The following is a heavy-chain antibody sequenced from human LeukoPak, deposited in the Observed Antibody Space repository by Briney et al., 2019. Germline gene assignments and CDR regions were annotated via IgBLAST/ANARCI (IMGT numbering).Heavy chain of an antibody. CDR2: ISAYSDNR. D-gene: IGHD2-15*01. CDR3: ARSRSPHYYSFYLDV. Sequence: ASVKVSCKTSGYTFTTYGINWVRQAPGQGLEWMGWISAYSDNRNYAQKLQGRVTMTADASTSTVYMELKSLRSDDTAMYYCARSRSPHYYSFYLDVWGKGTTVIVSS. J-gene: IGHJ6*03. CDR1: GYTFTTYG. V-gene: IGHV1-18*01.